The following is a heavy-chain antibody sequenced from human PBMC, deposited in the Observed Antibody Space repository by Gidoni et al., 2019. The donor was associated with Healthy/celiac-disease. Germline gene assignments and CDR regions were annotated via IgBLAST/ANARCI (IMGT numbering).Heavy chain of an antibody. V-gene: IGHV3-9*01. CDR1: GFTFDDYA. Sequence: EVQLVESGGGLVQPGRSLRLSCAASGFTFDDYAMHWVRQAPGKGLEWVSGISWNSGSIGYADSVKGRFTISRDNAKNSLYLQMNSLRAEDTALYYCAKESDEYSSSLAAWGQGTLVTVSS. J-gene: IGHJ5*02. CDR2: ISWNSGSI. CDR3: AKESDEYSSSLAA. D-gene: IGHD6-13*01.